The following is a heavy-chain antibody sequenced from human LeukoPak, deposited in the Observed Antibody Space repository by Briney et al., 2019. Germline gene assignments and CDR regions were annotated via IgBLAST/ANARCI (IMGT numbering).Heavy chain of an antibody. Sequence: PGGSLRLSCAASGFTFSSYAMSWVRQAPGKGLEWVSTISVSGGNTYYADSVKGRFTISRDNSKNTLYLQMSSLRAEDTAVYYCAKDERNWNYNLASQTYDWGQGTLVTVSS. CDR3: AKDERNWNYNLASQTYD. CDR2: ISVSGGNT. V-gene: IGHV3-23*01. CDR1: GFTFSSYA. D-gene: IGHD1-7*01. J-gene: IGHJ4*02.